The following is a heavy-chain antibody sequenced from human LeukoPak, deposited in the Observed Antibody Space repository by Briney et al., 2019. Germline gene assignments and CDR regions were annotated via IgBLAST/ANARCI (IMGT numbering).Heavy chain of an antibody. Sequence: SETLSLTCTVSGGSISSGGYYWAWIRQPAGKGLEWVGRIYTTGSTNYNPSLKSRVTMSVDSSKNHFSLKLTSVTAADTAIYYCARDAGWNYSRVRFDPWGQGTLVTVSS. CDR3: ARDAGWNYSRVRFDP. V-gene: IGHV4-61*02. CDR2: IYTTGST. CDR1: GGSISSGGYY. J-gene: IGHJ5*02. D-gene: IGHD1-7*01.